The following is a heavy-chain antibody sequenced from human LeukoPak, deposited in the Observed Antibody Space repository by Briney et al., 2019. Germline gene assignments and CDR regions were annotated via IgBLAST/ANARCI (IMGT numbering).Heavy chain of an antibody. Sequence: GGSLRLSCAASGFTFSSYAMSWVRQAPGKGLEWVSAISGSGGSTYYADSVKGRFTISRDNSKNTLYLQMNSLRAEDTAVYYCATAVASSSGWYADYWGQGTLVTVSS. CDR2: ISGSGGST. D-gene: IGHD6-19*01. V-gene: IGHV3-23*01. CDR3: ATAVASSSGWYADY. CDR1: GFTFSSYA. J-gene: IGHJ4*02.